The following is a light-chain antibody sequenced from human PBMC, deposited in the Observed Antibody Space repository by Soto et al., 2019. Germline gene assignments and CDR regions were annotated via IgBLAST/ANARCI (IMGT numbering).Light chain of an antibody. CDR1: QDISDY. Sequence: DIQLTQSPSFLSASVGDRVTITCRASQDISDYLAWYQQRQGKPPKILIYAASTLQSGVPSRFRGSGSGTEFTLTISSLQPEDFETYSCQQLNSYPLTFGGGTKVGIK. J-gene: IGKJ4*01. CDR3: QQLNSYPLT. V-gene: IGKV1-9*01. CDR2: AAS.